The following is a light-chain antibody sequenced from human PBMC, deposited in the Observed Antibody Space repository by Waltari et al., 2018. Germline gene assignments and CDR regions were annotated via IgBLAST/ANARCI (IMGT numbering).Light chain of an antibody. J-gene: IGKJ4*01. CDR2: DAS. V-gene: IGKV3-11*01. CDR1: QSVSSH. Sequence: EIVLTQSPATLSLSPGERAPLSCRASQSVSSHLAWYQQKIGQAPRLLIYDASNRATGNPARFSGSGSGTDFTLTISSLEPEDFAVYYCQQRDDWPLLTFGGGTKVEIK. CDR3: QQRDDWPLLT.